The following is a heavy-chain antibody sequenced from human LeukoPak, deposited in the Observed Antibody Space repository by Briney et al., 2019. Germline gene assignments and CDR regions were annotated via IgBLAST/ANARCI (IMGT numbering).Heavy chain of an antibody. CDR2: IKSKTDGGTT. D-gene: IGHD3-16*02. V-gene: IGHV3-15*01. CDR3: HRSYPCDY. Sequence: PGGPLRLSCAASGFTFSNAWMTWVRQAPGKGLEWVGRIKSKTDGGTTDYAAPVKGRFTISRDDSKNTLYLQMNSLETEDTAVYFCHRSYPCDYWGQGTRVTVSS. J-gene: IGHJ4*02. CDR1: GFTFSNAW.